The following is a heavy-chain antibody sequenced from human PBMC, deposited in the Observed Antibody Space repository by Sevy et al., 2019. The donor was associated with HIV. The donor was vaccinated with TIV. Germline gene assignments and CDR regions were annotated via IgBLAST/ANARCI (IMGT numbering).Heavy chain of an antibody. Sequence: SETLSLTCTVSGGHISSNNYYWGWIRQPPGKGLEWIGSIYYSGSAYYNPSLKSRVTISVDTSKNQFSLKVSSVTAADTAVYYCARLTIFGVVTDNWFDPWGQGTLVTVSS. J-gene: IGHJ5*02. CDR2: IYYSGSA. D-gene: IGHD3-3*01. V-gene: IGHV4-39*01. CDR3: ARLTIFGVVTDNWFDP. CDR1: GGHISSNNYY.